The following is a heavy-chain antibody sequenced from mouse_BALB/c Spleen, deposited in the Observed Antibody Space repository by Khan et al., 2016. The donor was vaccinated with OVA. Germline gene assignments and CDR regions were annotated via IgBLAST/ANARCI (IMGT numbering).Heavy chain of an antibody. CDR2: INPSTGYT. J-gene: IGHJ2*01. V-gene: IGHV1-7*01. CDR1: GYTFTSYW. CDR3: ARDYGSSYYFDY. D-gene: IGHD1-1*01. Sequence: QVQLQQSGAELAKPGASVKMSCKASGYTFTSYWMHWVKQRPGQGLEWIGYINPSTGYTEYNQKFKDKATLTADKSSSTAYMQLSSLTSEDSAVYYCARDYGSSYYFDYWGQGTTLPVSS.